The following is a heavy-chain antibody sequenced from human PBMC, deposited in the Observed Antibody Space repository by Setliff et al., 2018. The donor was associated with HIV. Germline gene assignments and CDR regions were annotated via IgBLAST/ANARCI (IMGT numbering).Heavy chain of an antibody. Sequence: PSETLSLTCIVSGGSISSYYWSWIRQPPGKGLEWIGYIYYSGSTNYNPSLKNRVTISIDTSKNQFSLKLTSVTAADTAVYYCARRRSPPSGFYSKYYMDVWGKGTTVTVSS. V-gene: IGHV4-59*08. CDR1: GGSISSYY. CDR3: ARRRSPPSGFYSKYYMDV. CDR2: IYYSGST. J-gene: IGHJ6*03. D-gene: IGHD3-22*01.